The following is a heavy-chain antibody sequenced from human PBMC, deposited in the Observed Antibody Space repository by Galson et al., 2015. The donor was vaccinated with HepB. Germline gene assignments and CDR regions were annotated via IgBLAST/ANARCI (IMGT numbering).Heavy chain of an antibody. CDR1: GDSITINYW. J-gene: IGHJ3*02. V-gene: IGHV4-4*02. Sequence: SETLSLTCGVSGDSITINYWWSWIRQPPGKGLEWIGETYRSGSTNYNPSLKSRVTISVDKSKNQFSLKLSSVTAADTAVYYCAKTSGYDAFDIWGQGTMVIVSS. CDR3: AKTSGYDAFDI. CDR2: TYRSGST. D-gene: IGHD2-2*03.